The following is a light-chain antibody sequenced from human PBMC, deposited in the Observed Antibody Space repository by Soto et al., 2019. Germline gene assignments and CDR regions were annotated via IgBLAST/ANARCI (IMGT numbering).Light chain of an antibody. CDR1: QSVSSSY. CDR2: GAS. J-gene: IGKJ5*01. Sequence: EIVLTQSPATLSLSPGARVTLSCRSSQSVSSSYLAWYQQKPGQAPRLLIYGASSRATGIPDRFSGSGSGTDFTLTISRLEPEDFAVYYCQQYGSSPVTFGQGTQLEIK. V-gene: IGKV3-20*01. CDR3: QQYGSSPVT.